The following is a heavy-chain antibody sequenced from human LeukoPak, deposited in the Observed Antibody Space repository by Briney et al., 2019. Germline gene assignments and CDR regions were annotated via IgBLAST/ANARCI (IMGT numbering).Heavy chain of an antibody. J-gene: IGHJ4*02. V-gene: IGHV1-46*01. CDR2: INPSGGST. CDR1: GYTFASYY. D-gene: IGHD1-26*01. CDR3: ARDTKSGTPGAI. Sequence: ASVKVSCKASGYTFASYYMHWVRQAPGQGLEWMGIINPSGGSTSYAQKFQGRVTMTRDTSTSTVYMELSSLRSEDTAVYYCARDTKSGTPGAIWGQGTLVTVSS.